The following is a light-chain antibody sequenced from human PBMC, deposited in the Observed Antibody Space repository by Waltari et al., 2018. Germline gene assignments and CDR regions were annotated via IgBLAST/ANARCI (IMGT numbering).Light chain of an antibody. CDR3: QQYYHWVA. Sequence: EIVMTQSPATLSVSPGERATLSCRASESVSSNVAWYQQKPGQAHRLLIYGASTRATGVPAKFRGSGSGTDFTLTISSLQSEDFAVYYCQQYYHWVAFGGGTWVQIK. CDR2: GAS. V-gene: IGKV3-15*01. J-gene: IGKJ4*01. CDR1: ESVSSN.